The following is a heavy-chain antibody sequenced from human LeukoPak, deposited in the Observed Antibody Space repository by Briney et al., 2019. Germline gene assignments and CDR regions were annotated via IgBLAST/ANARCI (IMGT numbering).Heavy chain of an antibody. CDR1: GGSISSSSYY. CDR3: ARVQGDYCTNGVCFWTRSGSGSPGGPDY. D-gene: IGHD2-8*01. Sequence: SETLSLTCTVSGGSISSSSYYWGWIRQPPGKGLEWIGSIYYSGSTYYNPSLKSRVTISVDTSKNQFSLKLSSVTAADTAVYYCARVQGDYCTNGVCFWTRSGSGSPGGPDYWGQGTLVTVSS. J-gene: IGHJ4*02. V-gene: IGHV4-39*01. CDR2: IYYSGST.